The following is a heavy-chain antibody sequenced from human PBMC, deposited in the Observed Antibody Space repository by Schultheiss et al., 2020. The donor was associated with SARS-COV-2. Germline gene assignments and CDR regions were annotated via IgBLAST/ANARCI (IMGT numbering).Heavy chain of an antibody. J-gene: IGHJ4*02. V-gene: IGHV4-31*03. CDR2: IYYSGST. CDR3: ARERSSIAARRFDY. Sequence: LRLSCTVSGGSISSGGYYWSWIRQHPGKGLEWIGYIYYSGSTYYNPSLKSRVTISVDTSKNQFSLKLSSVTAADTAVYYCARERSSIAARRFDYWGQGTLVTVSS. D-gene: IGHD6-6*01. CDR1: GGSISSGGYY.